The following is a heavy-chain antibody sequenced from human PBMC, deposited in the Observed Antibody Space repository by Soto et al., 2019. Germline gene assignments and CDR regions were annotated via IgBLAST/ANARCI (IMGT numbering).Heavy chain of an antibody. V-gene: IGHV3-48*02. J-gene: IGHJ4*02. D-gene: IGHD2-2*03. CDR1: GFNFHTYT. CDR2: ISGTSETI. Sequence: DVQLVESGGGLVNPGGSLRLSCAASGFNFHTYTMTWVRQAPGKGLEWVSYISGTSETIFYADSVKGRFTISRDNAKNSLYLQLNSLRDEETAVYYCATGYCRSDNCHFTHWGQGTLVTVSS. CDR3: ATGYCRSDNCHFTH.